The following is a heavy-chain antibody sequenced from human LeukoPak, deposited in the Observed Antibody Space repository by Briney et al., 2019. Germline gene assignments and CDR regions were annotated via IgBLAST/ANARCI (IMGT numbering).Heavy chain of an antibody. CDR3: ARQTGSGLFSLP. V-gene: IGHV4-39*01. Sequence: PSETLSLTCTVSGVSISSSNSYWGWIRQPPGKGLEWIGSIYYSGNTYYNASLKSRVTISIDTSKNQFSLKLTSVTAADTAVYYCARQTGSGLFSLPGGQGTLVTVSS. CDR1: GVSISSSNSY. D-gene: IGHD3/OR15-3a*01. J-gene: IGHJ4*02. CDR2: IYYSGNT.